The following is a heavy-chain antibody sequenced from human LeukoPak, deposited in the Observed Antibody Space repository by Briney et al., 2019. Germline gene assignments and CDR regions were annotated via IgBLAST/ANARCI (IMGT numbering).Heavy chain of an antibody. CDR2: IRDDGNNI. CDR1: GFPFSNYD. J-gene: IGHJ3*02. D-gene: IGHD3-16*01. Sequence: SGGSLRLSCAASGFPFSNYDMHWFRQAPGKGLEWVAFIRDDGNNIYYADSVKGRFTIPRDNSKSTLYLQMNSLRPEDTAMFYCAKEERRLGDAFDIWGQGTMVIVSS. CDR3: AKEERRLGDAFDI. V-gene: IGHV3-30*02.